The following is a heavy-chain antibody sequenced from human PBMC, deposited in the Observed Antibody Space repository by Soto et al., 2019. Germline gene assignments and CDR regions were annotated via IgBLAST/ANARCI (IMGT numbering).Heavy chain of an antibody. D-gene: IGHD3-3*01. V-gene: IGHV5-51*01. Sequence: GESLKISCKGSGYSFTSYWIGWVRQMPGKGLEWMGIIYPGDSDTRYSPSFQGQVTISADKSISTAHLQWSSLKASDTAMYYCARQTPYYDFWSGYYTGGGWFDPWGQGTLVTVSS. CDR1: GYSFTSYW. CDR3: ARQTPYYDFWSGYYTGGGWFDP. CDR2: IYPGDSDT. J-gene: IGHJ5*02.